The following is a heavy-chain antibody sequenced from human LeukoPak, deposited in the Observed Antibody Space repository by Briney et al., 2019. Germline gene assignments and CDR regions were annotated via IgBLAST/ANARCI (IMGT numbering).Heavy chain of an antibody. V-gene: IGHV3-11*01. Sequence: GGSLRLSCAASGFTFSDYYMSWIRQAPGKGLEWVSYISSSGSTIYYADSVKGRFTISRDNAKNSLYLQMNSLRAEDTAVYYCARYYDILTGYYSTSYYFDYWGQGTLVTVSS. J-gene: IGHJ4*02. D-gene: IGHD3-9*01. CDR1: GFTFSDYY. CDR2: ISSSGSTI. CDR3: ARYYDILTGYYSTSYYFDY.